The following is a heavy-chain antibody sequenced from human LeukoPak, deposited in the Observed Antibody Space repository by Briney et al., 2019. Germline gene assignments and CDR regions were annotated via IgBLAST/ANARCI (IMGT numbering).Heavy chain of an antibody. J-gene: IGHJ5*02. CDR3: IRDFRSADL. CDR1: GFTFSSYA. CDR2: IYVDGRTT. Sequence: RTGGSLRLSCAASGFTFSSYAMSWVRQAPGKGLVWVSRIYVDGRTTNYADSVKGRFTISRDNAKNTVYLEMSSLSVEDTATYYCIRDFRSADLWGQGTLVTVTS. V-gene: IGHV3-74*01.